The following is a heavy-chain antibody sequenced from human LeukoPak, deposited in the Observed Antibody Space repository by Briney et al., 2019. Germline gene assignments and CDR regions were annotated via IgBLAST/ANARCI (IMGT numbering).Heavy chain of an antibody. D-gene: IGHD2-15*01. J-gene: IGHJ4*02. CDR2: IDPSDSYI. Sequence: GESLKISCKGSGYSFSSYWITWVRQMPGKGLEWMGKIDPSDSYINYSPSFQGHVSISADKSIGTAFLQWSSLKASDTAMYYCARHRGRVATSDTDFWGQGTLVTVFS. V-gene: IGHV5-10-1*01. CDR1: GYSFSSYW. CDR3: ARHRGRVATSDTDF.